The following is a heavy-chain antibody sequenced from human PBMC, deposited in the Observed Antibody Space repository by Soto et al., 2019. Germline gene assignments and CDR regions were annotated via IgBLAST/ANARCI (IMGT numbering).Heavy chain of an antibody. CDR1: GDSINSRSYY. CDR3: ARQRTSVVTQAYFDV. J-gene: IGHJ4*02. V-gene: IGHV4-39*01. CDR2: IYYSGRT. D-gene: IGHD2-21*02. Sequence: PSETLSLTCTVTGDSINSRSYYWGWIRQPPWKGLEWIGSIYYSGRTYNNPSLRSRVSMSIDTSKDQFSLKLKSVTAADTALYFCARQRTSVVTQAYFDVWGPGXLVTVYS.